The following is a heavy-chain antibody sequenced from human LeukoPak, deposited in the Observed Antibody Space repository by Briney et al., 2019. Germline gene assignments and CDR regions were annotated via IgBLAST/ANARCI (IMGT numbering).Heavy chain of an antibody. Sequence: ASVKVSCKASGYTSTNYGLTWVRQAPGQGLEWMGWISVYNDKSNYAQKFQGRVTMTADTSTRTAYLELRSLRSDDTAVYYCARTVAGGGYWYFDLWGRGTLVTVSS. CDR2: ISVYNDKS. D-gene: IGHD6-19*01. V-gene: IGHV1-18*01. CDR3: ARTVAGGGYWYFDL. J-gene: IGHJ2*01. CDR1: GYTSTNYG.